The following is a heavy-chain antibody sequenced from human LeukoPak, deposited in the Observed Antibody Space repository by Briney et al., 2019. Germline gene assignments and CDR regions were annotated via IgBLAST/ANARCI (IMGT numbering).Heavy chain of an antibody. CDR1: GFTFSSYA. CDR3: ARNTSVVIMEEYYFDY. V-gene: IGHV3-23*01. Sequence: GGSLRLSCAASGFTFSSYAMSWVRQAPGKGLEWVAGSSGRDGSTYYADSVKGRFTISRDNSKNTLYLQMNSLRAEDTAVYYCARNTSVVIMEEYYFDYWGQGTLVTVSS. J-gene: IGHJ4*02. D-gene: IGHD3-3*01. CDR2: SSGRDGST.